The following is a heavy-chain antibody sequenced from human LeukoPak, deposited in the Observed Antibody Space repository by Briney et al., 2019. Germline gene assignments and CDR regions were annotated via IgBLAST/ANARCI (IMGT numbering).Heavy chain of an antibody. CDR2: INSDGSST. D-gene: IGHD3-22*01. V-gene: IGHV3-74*01. Sequence: GGSLRLSCAASGFTFSSYWMHWVRQAPGKGLVWVSRINSDGSSTSYADSVKGRFTISRDNAKNSLYLQMNSLRDEDTAVYYCARDGYYYDSSGYYYPFDYWGQGTLVTVSS. J-gene: IGHJ4*02. CDR3: ARDGYYYDSSGYYYPFDY. CDR1: GFTFSSYW.